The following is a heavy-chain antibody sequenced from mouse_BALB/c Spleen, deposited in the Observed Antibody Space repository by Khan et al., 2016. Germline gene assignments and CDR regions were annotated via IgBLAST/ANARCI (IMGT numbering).Heavy chain of an antibody. CDR1: GYSITSDYA. CDR2: ISYSGNT. J-gene: IGHJ3*01. CDR3: ARSNNYGNSPAWIVY. D-gene: IGHD1-1*01. Sequence: EVQLQESGPGLVKPSQSLSLTCTVTGYSITSDYAWNWIRQFPGNKLEWMGYISYSGNTSYNPSLKSRISIPRDTSKNQFFLQLNSVTTEDTATYYCARSNNYGNSPAWIVYWGQGTLVTVSA. V-gene: IGHV3-2*02.